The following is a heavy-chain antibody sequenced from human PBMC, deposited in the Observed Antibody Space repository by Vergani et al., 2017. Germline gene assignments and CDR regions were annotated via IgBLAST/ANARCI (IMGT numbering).Heavy chain of an antibody. CDR3: AKDLHYYDSTHLGAFDI. V-gene: IGHV3-23*04. D-gene: IGHD3-22*01. J-gene: IGHJ3*02. CDR1: GGTFSSYA. CDR2: ISGSGGST. Sequence: VQLVQSGAEVKKPGSSVKVSCKASGGTFSSYAISWVRQAPGQGLEWVSAISGSGGSTYYADSVKGRFTISRDNSKNTLYLQMNSLRAEDTAVYYCAKDLHYYDSTHLGAFDIWGQGTMVTVSS.